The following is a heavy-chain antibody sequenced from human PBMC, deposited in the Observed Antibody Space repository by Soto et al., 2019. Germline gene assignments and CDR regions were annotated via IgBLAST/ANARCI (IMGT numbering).Heavy chain of an antibody. J-gene: IGHJ4*02. CDR3: ARVATRYFDWLVY. V-gene: IGHV1-2*02. CDR2: INPNSGGT. Sequence: ASVKVSCTASGYTFTGYYIHWVRQAPGQGLEWMGWINPNSGGTNYAQKFQGRVTMTRDTSISTAYMELTRLRSDDTAVYYCARVATRYFDWLVYWGQGTLVTVSS. D-gene: IGHD3-9*01. CDR1: GYTFTGYY.